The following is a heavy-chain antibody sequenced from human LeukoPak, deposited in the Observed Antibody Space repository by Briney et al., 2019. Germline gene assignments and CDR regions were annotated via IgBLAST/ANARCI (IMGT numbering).Heavy chain of an antibody. Sequence: ASVKVSCKASGYTFTCYYMHWVRQAPGQGLEWMGWINPNSGGTNYAQKFQGRVTMTRDTSISTAYMELSRLRSDDTAVYYCARDRYYYDSSGPGPFDYWGQGTLVTVSS. CDR2: INPNSGGT. CDR1: GYTFTCYY. V-gene: IGHV1-2*02. D-gene: IGHD3-22*01. CDR3: ARDRYYYDSSGPGPFDY. J-gene: IGHJ4*02.